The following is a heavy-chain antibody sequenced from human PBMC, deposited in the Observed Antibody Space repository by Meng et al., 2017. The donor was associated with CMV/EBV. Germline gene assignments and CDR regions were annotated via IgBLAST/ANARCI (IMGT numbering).Heavy chain of an antibody. CDR2: INPSGGST. D-gene: IGHD2-15*01. Sequence: KASGYTVTSYYMHWVRQAPGQGLEWMGIINPSGGSTSYAQKFQGRVTMTRDTSTSTVYMELSSLRSEDTAVYYCARAISGLGGWFDPWGQGTLVTVSS. V-gene: IGHV1-46*01. CDR3: ARAISGLGGWFDP. J-gene: IGHJ5*02. CDR1: GYTVTSYY.